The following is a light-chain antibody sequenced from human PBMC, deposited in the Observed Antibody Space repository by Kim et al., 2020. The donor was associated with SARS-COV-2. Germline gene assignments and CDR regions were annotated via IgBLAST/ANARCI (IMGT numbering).Light chain of an antibody. Sequence: VAVAQTVRITCQGDSLRSYHASWYQQTHGQAPVLVIYGKDNRPAGIPDRFSGPSSGNTASLTITGAQAEDEADYYFITRDSSGNHVFGTGTKVTVL. V-gene: IGLV3-19*01. CDR1: SLRSYH. J-gene: IGLJ1*01. CDR3: ITRDSSGNHV. CDR2: GKD.